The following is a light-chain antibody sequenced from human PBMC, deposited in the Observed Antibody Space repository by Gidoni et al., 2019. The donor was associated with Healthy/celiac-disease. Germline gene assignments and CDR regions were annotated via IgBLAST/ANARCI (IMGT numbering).Light chain of an antibody. CDR1: QSVSSSY. CDR3: QQYGSSRYT. V-gene: IGKV3-20*01. CDR2: GAS. Sequence: SQSVSSSYLAWYQQKPGQAPRLLIYGASSRATGSPDRFSGSGSGTDFTLTISRLEPEDFAVYYCQQYGSSRYTFXXXTKLEIK. J-gene: IGKJ2*01.